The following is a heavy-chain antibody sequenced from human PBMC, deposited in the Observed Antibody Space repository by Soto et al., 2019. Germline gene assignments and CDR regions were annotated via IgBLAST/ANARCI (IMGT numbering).Heavy chain of an antibody. CDR2: IFPADSGT. CDR3: ARRGKYPRCLDL. D-gene: IGHD2-2*01. Sequence: GESLKISCKGFGYNFSGYWIAWVRQMPGKGLEWMGIIFPADSGTRYSPSFQGQVSISVDTAITTTFLHLSSLRPSDTGTYFCARRGKYPRCLDLRGQGTLVTVSS. J-gene: IGHJ5*02. CDR1: GYNFSGYW. V-gene: IGHV5-51*01.